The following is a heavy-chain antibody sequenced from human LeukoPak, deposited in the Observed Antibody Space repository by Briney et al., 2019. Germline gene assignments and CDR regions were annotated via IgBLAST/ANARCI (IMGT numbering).Heavy chain of an antibody. CDR1: GYSFTTYW. CDR2: IYPDDSDT. Sequence: GESLKISCKGSGYSFTTYWIGWVRQMPGKGLEWMGIIYPDDSDTRYSPSFQGQVTISADKSISTAYLQWSSLKASDTAMYYCARIPNRGSYDRAFDIWGQGTMVTVSS. D-gene: IGHD1-26*01. V-gene: IGHV5-51*01. CDR3: ARIPNRGSYDRAFDI. J-gene: IGHJ3*02.